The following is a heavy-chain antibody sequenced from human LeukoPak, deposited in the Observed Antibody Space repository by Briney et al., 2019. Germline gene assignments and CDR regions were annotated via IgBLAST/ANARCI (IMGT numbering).Heavy chain of an antibody. CDR3: ARSEYAFDY. J-gene: IGHJ4*02. V-gene: IGHV3-7*04. D-gene: IGHD2-2*01. CDR2: IKQDGGEK. Sequence: QPGGSLRLSCEVSGFTFSDYWMTWVRQAPGRGLEWVANIKQDGGEKYYVDSVRGRFTISRDNTKNSLYLQMTSLRPEDTAVYYCARSEYAFDYWGQGTLVTVSS. CDR1: GFTFSDYW.